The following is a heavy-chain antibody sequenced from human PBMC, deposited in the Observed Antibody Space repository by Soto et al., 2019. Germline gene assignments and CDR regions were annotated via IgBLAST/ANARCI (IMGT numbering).Heavy chain of an antibody. J-gene: IGHJ5*02. CDR1: GGSFSGYY. Sequence: SETLSLTCAVYGGSFSGYYWSWIRQPPGKGLEWIGEINHSGSTNYNPSLKSRVTISVDTSKNQFSLKLSSVTAADTAVYYCASTGRRSYDSSGHRGRWFVPWGQGTLVTVFS. D-gene: IGHD3-22*01. CDR2: INHSGST. V-gene: IGHV4-34*01. CDR3: ASTGRRSYDSSGHRGRWFVP.